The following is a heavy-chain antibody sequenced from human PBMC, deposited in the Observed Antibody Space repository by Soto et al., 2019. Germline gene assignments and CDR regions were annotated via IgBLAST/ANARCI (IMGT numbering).Heavy chain of an antibody. J-gene: IGHJ5*02. CDR1: GGSISSYY. CDR3: ARTPIGYCSGGTCSNWFDP. Sequence: SETLSLTCTVSGGSISSYYWSWIRQPPGKGLEWIGYIYYSGSTNYNPSLKSRVTISVDTSKNQFSLKLSSVTAADTAVYYCARTPIGYCSGGTCSNWFDPWGQGTPVT. CDR2: IYYSGST. V-gene: IGHV4-59*08. D-gene: IGHD2-15*01.